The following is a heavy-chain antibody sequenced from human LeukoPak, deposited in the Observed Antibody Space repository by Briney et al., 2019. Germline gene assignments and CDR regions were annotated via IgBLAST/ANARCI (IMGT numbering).Heavy chain of an antibody. CDR2: INHSGST. D-gene: IGHD3-22*01. J-gene: IGHJ4*02. V-gene: IGHV4-34*01. Sequence: SETLSLTCAVYGGSFSGYYWSWIRQPPGKGLEWIGEINHSGSTNYNPSLKSRVTISVDTSKNQFSLKLSSVTAADTAVYYCARWYYDSSGYRYLDYWGQGTLVIVSS. CDR1: GGSFSGYY. CDR3: ARWYYDSSGYRYLDY.